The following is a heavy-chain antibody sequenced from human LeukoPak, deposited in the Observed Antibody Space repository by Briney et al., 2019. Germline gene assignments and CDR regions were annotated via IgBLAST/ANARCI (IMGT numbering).Heavy chain of an antibody. Sequence: PGGSLRLSCAASGFSFINYGMHWVRQAPGKGLEWVAFMRFEGGNKYYADSVKGRFTISRDNSKNTLYLQTNSLRGEDTAVYYCAKDYYGSGTHFDYWGQGTLVTVSS. CDR1: GFSFINYG. CDR2: MRFEGGNK. J-gene: IGHJ4*02. CDR3: AKDYYGSGTHFDY. V-gene: IGHV3-30*02. D-gene: IGHD3-10*01.